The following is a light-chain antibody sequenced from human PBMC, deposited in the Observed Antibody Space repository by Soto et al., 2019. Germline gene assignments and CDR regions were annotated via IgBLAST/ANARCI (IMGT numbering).Light chain of an antibody. CDR3: SSYGGSNNLV. V-gene: IGLV2-8*01. Sequence: QSALTQPPSASGSPGQSVTISCTGTSSDVGGYKFVSWYQQHPGKAPKLMIYEVIKRPSGVPDRFSGSKSGNTASLTVSGLQAEDEGDYYCSSYGGSNNLVFGGGTKLTVL. CDR2: EVI. CDR1: SSDVGGYKF. J-gene: IGLJ2*01.